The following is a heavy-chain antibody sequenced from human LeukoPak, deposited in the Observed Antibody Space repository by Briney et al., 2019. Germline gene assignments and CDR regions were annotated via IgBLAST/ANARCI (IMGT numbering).Heavy chain of an antibody. Sequence: ASVKVSCKASGFTLTDYIHWVRQDPRQGLQWMGWIKPNSGDTDYAQKFQGRVTMTRDTSISAVYMELSSLRSDDTAVYYCARADSVPAGDYHYWYMDVWGKGTTVTVSS. V-gene: IGHV1-2*02. J-gene: IGHJ6*03. D-gene: IGHD2-2*01. CDR3: ARADSVPAGDYHYWYMDV. CDR2: IKPNSGDT. CDR1: GFTLTDY.